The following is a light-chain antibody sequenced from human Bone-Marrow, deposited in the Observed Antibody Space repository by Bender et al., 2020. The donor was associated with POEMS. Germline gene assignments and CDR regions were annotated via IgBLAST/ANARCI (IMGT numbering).Light chain of an antibody. CDR3: QAWDSRSVV. Sequence: SFELTQPSSVSVSPGQTARITCSKDKLEDKYVSWYQQRPGQSPVLVIYEDSKRPSGIPGRFSGSNSGNTATLTIRGTQSLDEADYYCQAWDSRSVVFGGGTKLTVL. V-gene: IGLV3-1*01. J-gene: IGLJ2*01. CDR1: KLEDKY. CDR2: EDS.